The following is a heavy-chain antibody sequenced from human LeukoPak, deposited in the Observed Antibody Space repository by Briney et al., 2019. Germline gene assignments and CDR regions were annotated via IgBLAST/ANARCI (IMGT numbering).Heavy chain of an antibody. D-gene: IGHD5-18*01. CDR1: GGSISSSSYY. V-gene: IGHV4-39*01. CDR3: ARRIQLWLHAFDI. Sequence: PSETLSLTCTVSGGSISSSSYYWGWIRQPPGKGLEWIGSIYYSGSTYYNPSLKGRVTISVDTSKNQFSLKLSSVSAADTAVYYCARRIQLWLHAFDIWGQGTMVTVSS. CDR2: IYYSGST. J-gene: IGHJ3*02.